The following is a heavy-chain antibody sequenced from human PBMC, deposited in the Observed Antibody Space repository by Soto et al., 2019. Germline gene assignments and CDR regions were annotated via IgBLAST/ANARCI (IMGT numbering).Heavy chain of an antibody. J-gene: IGHJ3*01. CDR2: IRSKGNNYET. CDR3: ARQGYYDFWSFNDALDV. Sequence: EVQLVEAGGGLVQPGGSLKLSCAASGFTFSDTAIHWVRQASGTGLDWVGRIRSKGNNYETEYSESVKGRFVISRDDSRNWVYLKMYSLKTEDTAAYFCARQGYYDFWSFNDALDVWGQGTMVAVTS. D-gene: IGHD3-3*01. CDR1: GFTFSDTA. V-gene: IGHV3-73*02.